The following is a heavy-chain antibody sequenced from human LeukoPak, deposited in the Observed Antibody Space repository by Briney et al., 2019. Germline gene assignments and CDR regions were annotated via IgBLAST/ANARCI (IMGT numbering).Heavy chain of an antibody. J-gene: IGHJ4*02. CDR3: AILVVVIASFDY. Sequence: SETLSLTCTVSGDSMTSTSHFWDWIRQPPGKGLEWIGSIYYRGSTYYNPSLKSRVTISVDTSKNQFSLKLSSVTAADTAVYYCAILVVVIASFDYWGQGTLVTVSS. V-gene: IGHV4-39*01. D-gene: IGHD2-21*01. CDR1: GDSMTSTSHF. CDR2: IYYRGST.